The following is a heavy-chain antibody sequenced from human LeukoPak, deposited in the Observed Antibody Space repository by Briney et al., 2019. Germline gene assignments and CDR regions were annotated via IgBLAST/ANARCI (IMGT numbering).Heavy chain of an antibody. D-gene: IGHD3-10*01. V-gene: IGHV1-46*01. CDR2: INPSGGST. CDR1: GYTFTSYY. CDR3: AREYMVRGDDDAFDI. J-gene: IGHJ3*02. Sequence: ASAKVSCKASGYTFTSYYMHWVRQAPGQGLEWMGIINPSGGSTSYAQKFQGRVTMTRDTSTSTVYMELSSLRSEDTAVYYCAREYMVRGDDDAFDIWGQGTMVTISS.